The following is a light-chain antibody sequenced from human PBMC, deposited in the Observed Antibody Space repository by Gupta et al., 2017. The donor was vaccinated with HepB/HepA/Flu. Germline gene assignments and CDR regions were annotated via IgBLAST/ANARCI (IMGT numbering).Light chain of an antibody. J-gene: IGLJ2*01. CDR1: SSDVGGYNY. CDR3: CSYASSYTLNVV. V-gene: IGLV2-11*01. Sequence: QSALTQPRSVSGSPGQSVTIPCTGTSSDVGGYNYVSWYQQHPGKAPKLMIYDVSKRPSGVPDRFSGSKSGNTASLTISGLQAEDEADYYCCSYASSYTLNVVFGGGTKLTVL. CDR2: DVS.